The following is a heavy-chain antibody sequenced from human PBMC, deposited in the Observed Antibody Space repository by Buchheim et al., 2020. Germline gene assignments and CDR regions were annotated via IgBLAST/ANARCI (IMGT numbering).Heavy chain of an antibody. Sequence: EVQLVASGGGLVQPGESLRLSCAASGFTFTASWMAWVRQAPGRGLEWVATINGDGSQLYYEDSVKGRFTISIDNGKESLYLQMNSLRVDDTAVYYCADLDVYWGQGTL. V-gene: IGHV3-7*01. CDR1: GFTFTASW. CDR3: ADLDVY. CDR2: INGDGSQL. J-gene: IGHJ4*02.